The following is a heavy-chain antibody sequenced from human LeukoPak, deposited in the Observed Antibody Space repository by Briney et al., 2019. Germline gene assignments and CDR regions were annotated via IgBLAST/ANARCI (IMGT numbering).Heavy chain of an antibody. J-gene: IGHJ4*02. CDR2: MYYGGST. CDR3: ARTGVWFGEGNLSGYFDY. V-gene: IGHV4-39*01. CDR1: GASISSSNYY. Sequence: SETLSLTCTVSGASISSSNYYWGWIRQPPGKGLEWIGSMYYGGSTYYNPALQSRVTISVDTSKNQFSLRLTSVTAADTAVYYCARTGVWFGEGNLSGYFDYWGQGILVTVSS. D-gene: IGHD3-10*01.